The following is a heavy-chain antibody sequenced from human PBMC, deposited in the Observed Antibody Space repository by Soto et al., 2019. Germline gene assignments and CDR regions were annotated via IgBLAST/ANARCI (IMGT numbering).Heavy chain of an antibody. J-gene: IGHJ4*02. D-gene: IGHD3-22*01. V-gene: IGHV4-61*01. Sequence: QVQMQESGPGLVKPSETLSLTCTVSGGSVSTITYYWSWIRQPPGKGLEWIGHIHYNGSSNYNPSLKSQATISVDTSKNMFTPKLSSVTAADTAVYYCASSWKYYYHSSGPSLDYWGQGTLVTVSS. CDR1: GGSVSTITYY. CDR2: IHYNGSS. CDR3: ASSWKYYYHSSGPSLDY.